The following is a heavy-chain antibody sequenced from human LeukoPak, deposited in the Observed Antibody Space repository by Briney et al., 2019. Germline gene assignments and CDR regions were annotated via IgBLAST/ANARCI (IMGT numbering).Heavy chain of an antibody. CDR3: ARDRLKGHCGGDCYSGAFDI. Sequence: ASVKVSCKASGYTFTSYGISWVRQAPGRGLEWMGWISAYNGNTNYAQKLQGRVTMTTDTSTSTAYMELRSLRSDDTAVYYCARDRLKGHCGGDCYSGAFDIWGQGTMVTVSS. J-gene: IGHJ3*02. CDR2: ISAYNGNT. V-gene: IGHV1-18*01. D-gene: IGHD2-21*02. CDR1: GYTFTSYG.